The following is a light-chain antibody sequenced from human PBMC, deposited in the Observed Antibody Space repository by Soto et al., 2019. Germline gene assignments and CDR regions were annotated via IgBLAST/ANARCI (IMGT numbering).Light chain of an antibody. CDR2: GAS. CDR1: QSVSGN. CDR3: QQYNNWPPIT. Sequence: EIVMTQSPATLSVSPGERATLSCRASQSVSGNLAWYQQKPGQAPRLLIYGASTRATCIPARFSGSGSGTEFTHTISGLQSEDFSVYYCQQYNNWPPITFRQGTRLEIK. V-gene: IGKV3-15*01. J-gene: IGKJ5*01.